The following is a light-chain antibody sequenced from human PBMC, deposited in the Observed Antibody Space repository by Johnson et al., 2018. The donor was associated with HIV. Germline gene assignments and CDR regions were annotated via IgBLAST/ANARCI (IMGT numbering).Light chain of an antibody. V-gene: IGLV1-51*01. CDR1: ISNIGNNY. J-gene: IGLJ1*01. Sequence: QSVLTQPPSVSAAPGQKVTISCSGSISNIGNNYVSWYQQLPGTAPKLLIYDNNKRPSGIPDRFSGSKSGTSATLGITGLQTGDEADYYCATWDSSRSAGGANYGFGTGTKVTVL. CDR3: ATWDSSRSAGGANYG. CDR2: DNN.